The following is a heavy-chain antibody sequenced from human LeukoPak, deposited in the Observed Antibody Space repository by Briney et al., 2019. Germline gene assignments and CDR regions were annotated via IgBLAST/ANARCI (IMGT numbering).Heavy chain of an antibody. J-gene: IGHJ6*02. CDR3: AREPKESYYDFWSGYHIVGYYGMDV. Sequence: SETLSLTCAVSGGPISSSSYYWGWIRQPPGKGLEYIGRIFYTGYTYYNPSLKSRVTISVDTSKNQFSLKLSSVTAADTAVYYCAREPKESYYDFWSGYHIVGYYGMDVWGQGTTVTVSS. D-gene: IGHD3-3*01. CDR2: IFYTGYT. CDR1: GGPISSSSYY. V-gene: IGHV4-39*07.